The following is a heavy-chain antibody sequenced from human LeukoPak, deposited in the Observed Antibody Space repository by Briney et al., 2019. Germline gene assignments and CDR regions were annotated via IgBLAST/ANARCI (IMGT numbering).Heavy chain of an antibody. J-gene: IGHJ6*02. CDR3: AKDLELWLPYYYYGMDV. CDR2: ISYDGSNK. Sequence: GGSLRLSCAASGFTFSSYGMHWVRQAPGKGLEWVAVISYDGSNKYYADSVKGRFTISRDNSKNTLYLQMNSLRAEDTAVYYCAKDLELWLPYYYYGMDVWGQGTTVTVSS. D-gene: IGHD5-18*01. CDR1: GFTFSSYG. V-gene: IGHV3-30*18.